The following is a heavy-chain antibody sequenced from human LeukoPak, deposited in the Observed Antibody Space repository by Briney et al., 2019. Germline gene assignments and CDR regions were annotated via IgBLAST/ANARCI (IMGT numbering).Heavy chain of an antibody. D-gene: IGHD4-23*01. CDR1: GFTFSNYG. J-gene: IGHJ5*02. CDR3: LRDNGGT. V-gene: IGHV3-33*08. Sequence: PGRSLRLSCAASGFTFSNYGMHWVRQAPGKGLEWVAVIWSGGTDKYYADSVKGRFTVSRDNSKNTLYLQMNSLRAEDTAVYYCLRDNGGTWGQGSLVSVSS. CDR2: IWSGGTDK.